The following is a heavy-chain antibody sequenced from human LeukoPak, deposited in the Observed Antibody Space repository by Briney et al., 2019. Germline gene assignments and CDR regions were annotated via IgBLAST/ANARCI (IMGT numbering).Heavy chain of an antibody. D-gene: IGHD1-20*01. CDR2: MNPNSGNT. J-gene: IGHJ4*02. V-gene: IGHV1-8*02. CDR3: AILTRRPKRTFDY. Sequence: AXVKVSCKAXGYTFTSYGISWVRQAPGQGLEWMGWMNPNSGNTGYAQKFQGRVTMTRNTSISTAYMELSSLRSEDTAVYYCAILTRRPKRTFDYWGQGTLVTVSS. CDR1: GYTFTSYG.